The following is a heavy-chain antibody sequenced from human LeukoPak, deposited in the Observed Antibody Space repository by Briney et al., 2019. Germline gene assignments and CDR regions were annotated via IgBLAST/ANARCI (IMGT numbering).Heavy chain of an antibody. Sequence: PSETLSLTCTVSGGSISSYYWSWIRQPPGKGLERIGYIYYSGSTNYNPSLKSRVTISVDTSKNQFSLKLSSVTAADTAVYYCARRSPPYYYDSSGYYDYWGQGTLVTVSS. J-gene: IGHJ4*02. CDR2: IYYSGST. V-gene: IGHV4-59*01. CDR1: GGSISSYY. CDR3: ARRSPPYYYDSSGYYDY. D-gene: IGHD3-22*01.